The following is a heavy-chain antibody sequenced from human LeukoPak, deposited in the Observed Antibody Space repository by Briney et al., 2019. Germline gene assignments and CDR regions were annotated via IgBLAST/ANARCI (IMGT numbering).Heavy chain of an antibody. V-gene: IGHV3-30*02. D-gene: IGHD3-22*01. CDR1: GFTFSSYG. J-gene: IGHJ4*02. CDR3: AKDLYDSPFDY. CDR2: IRYDGSKK. Sequence: GGSLRLSCAASGFTFSSYGMSWVRQAPGKGLDWVAFIRYDGSKKYYADSVKGQFTISRDSSKNTLYLQMNSLRAEDTAVYYCAKDLYDSPFDYWGQGTLVTVSS.